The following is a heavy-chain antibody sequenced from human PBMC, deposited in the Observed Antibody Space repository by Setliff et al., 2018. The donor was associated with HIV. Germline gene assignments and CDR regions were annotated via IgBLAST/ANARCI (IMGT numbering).Heavy chain of an antibody. D-gene: IGHD3-22*01. Sequence: PSETLSLTCTVSGGSISNSDFYWDWIRQSPGKGLEWIGSIYYRGATYCNPTLQSRVTISADTSKKQFYLKSTSVTAADTAIYYCARPYDSLYGWGQGVLVTVSS. J-gene: IGHJ4*02. CDR1: GGSISNSDFY. CDR3: ARPYDSLYG. V-gene: IGHV4-39*01. CDR2: IYYRGAT.